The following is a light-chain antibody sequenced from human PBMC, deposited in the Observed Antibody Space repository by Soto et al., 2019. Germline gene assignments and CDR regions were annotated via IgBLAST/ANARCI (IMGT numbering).Light chain of an antibody. V-gene: IGKV3-15*01. CDR2: GAS. CDR3: QQYNNWPPIT. J-gene: IGKJ1*01. CDR1: QSVSSN. Sequence: EIVMTHSPATLSVSRGEIATLSCRASQSVSSNLAWYQQKPGQAPRLLIYGASTRATGIPARFSGSGSGTEFTLTISSLQSEDFAVYYCQQYNNWPPITLGQGTKVDIK.